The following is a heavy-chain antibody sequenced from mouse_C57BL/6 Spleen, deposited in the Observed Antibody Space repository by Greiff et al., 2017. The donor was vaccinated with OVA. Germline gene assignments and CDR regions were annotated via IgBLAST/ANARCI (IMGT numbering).Heavy chain of an antibody. CDR3: ARGGNTNLFAY. Sequence: VKLMESGPELVKPGASVKISCKASGYSFTSYYIHWVKQRPGQGLEWIGWIYPGSGNTKYNEKFKGKATLTADTSCSTAYMQLSSLTSEDSAVYYCARGGNTNLFAYWGQGTLVTVSA. CDR1: GYSFTSYY. CDR2: IYPGSGNT. V-gene: IGHV1-66*01. J-gene: IGHJ3*01. D-gene: IGHD2-1*01.